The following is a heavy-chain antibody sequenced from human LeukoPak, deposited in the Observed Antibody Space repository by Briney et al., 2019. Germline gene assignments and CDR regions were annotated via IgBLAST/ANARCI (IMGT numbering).Heavy chain of an antibody. CDR2: ISGVGDIT. Sequence: GGSLRLSCAASGFTFSSYGMTWVRQAPGKGLEWVSGISGVGDITYYADSVKGRFTVSRDNSKNTVYLQMNSLRAEDTALYYCAKGYYYGSGRPEPFHYWGQGTLVTVSS. D-gene: IGHD3-10*01. J-gene: IGHJ4*02. V-gene: IGHV3-23*01. CDR1: GFTFSSYG. CDR3: AKGYYYGSGRPEPFHY.